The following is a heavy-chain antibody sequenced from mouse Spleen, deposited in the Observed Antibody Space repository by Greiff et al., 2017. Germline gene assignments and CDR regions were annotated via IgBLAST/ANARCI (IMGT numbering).Heavy chain of an antibody. Sequence: EVQLVESGGGLVQPGGSLKLSCAASGFTFSDYYMYWVRQTPEKRLEWVAYISNGGGSTYYPDTVKGRFTISRDNAKNTLYLQMSRLKSEDTAMYYCARRVVYDYDGYFDVWGTGTTVTVSS. V-gene: IGHV5-12*01. D-gene: IGHD2-4*01. CDR3: ARRVVYDYDGYFDV. J-gene: IGHJ1*03. CDR1: GFTFSDYY. CDR2: ISNGGGST.